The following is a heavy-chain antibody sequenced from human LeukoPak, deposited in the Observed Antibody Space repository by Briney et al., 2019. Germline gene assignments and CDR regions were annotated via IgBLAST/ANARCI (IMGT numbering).Heavy chain of an antibody. Sequence: ASVKVSCKASAYTFTSYDINWVRQATGQGLEWMGWMNPSSGNTGYAQKFQGRVTMTRNTSISTAYMELSSLRSEETAVYYCARGRVAGYKVWYYYHYYMDVRGKGTTVTVSS. CDR2: MNPSSGNT. J-gene: IGHJ6*03. CDR1: AYTFTSYD. V-gene: IGHV1-8*01. D-gene: IGHD6-19*01. CDR3: ARGRVAGYKVWYYYHYYMDV.